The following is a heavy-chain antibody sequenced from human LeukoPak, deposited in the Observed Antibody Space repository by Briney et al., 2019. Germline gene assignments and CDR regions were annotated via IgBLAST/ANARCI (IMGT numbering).Heavy chain of an antibody. CDR2: IDTDGTSA. CDR1: EFTFSSYW. D-gene: IGHD6-13*01. V-gene: IGHV3-74*01. CDR3: VRLGGSSSVDH. J-gene: IGHJ4*02. Sequence: GRSLRLSCEASEFTFSSYWMHWVRQAPGKGLVWVSRIDTDGTSAAYADSVKGRFSVSRDNAKNTLYLQMDSLRADDTAVYYCVRLGGSSSVDHWGQGTLVTVSS.